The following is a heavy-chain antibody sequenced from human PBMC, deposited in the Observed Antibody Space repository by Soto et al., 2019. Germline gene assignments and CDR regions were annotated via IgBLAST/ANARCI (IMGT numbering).Heavy chain of an antibody. V-gene: IGHV1-69*01. CDR2: IMPIFGTA. Sequence: QVQLVQSGAEVKKPGSSVKVSCKASGGTFSSYAISWVRQAPGQGLEGMGGIMPIFGTANYAQKFQGRVTITADESTSTAYMELSSLRSEDTAVYYCERCHGDYVSYYYYYGMDVWGQGTTVTVSS. J-gene: IGHJ6*02. D-gene: IGHD4-17*01. CDR3: ERCHGDYVSYYYYYGMDV. CDR1: GGTFSSYA.